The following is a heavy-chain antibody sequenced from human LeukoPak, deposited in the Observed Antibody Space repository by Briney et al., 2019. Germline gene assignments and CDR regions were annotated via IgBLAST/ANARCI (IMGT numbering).Heavy chain of an antibody. CDR3: ARHTLVTAISTYNWFDP. Sequence: SETLSLTCTVSGGSIRTNLSYCGWIRQPPGKGLEWIGSMFYSGNTFYNPSLKSRVTISADASKNQFSLHLTSVTAADTAVYYCARHTLVTAISTYNWFDPWGQGTLVTVSS. J-gene: IGHJ5*02. CDR2: MFYSGNT. V-gene: IGHV4-39*01. CDR1: GGSIRTNLSY. D-gene: IGHD2-21*02.